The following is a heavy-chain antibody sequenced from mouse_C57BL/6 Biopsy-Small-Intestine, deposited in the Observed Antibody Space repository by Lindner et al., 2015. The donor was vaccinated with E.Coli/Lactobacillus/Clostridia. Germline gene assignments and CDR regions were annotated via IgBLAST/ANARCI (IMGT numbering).Heavy chain of an antibody. CDR2: IYPGDGDI. Sequence: VQLQESGPELVKPGASVKISCKASGYAFSSSWMNWVKQRPGKGLEWIGRIYPGDGDINYNGKFKGKATLTADKSSSTAYMQLSSLTSEDSAVYFCARFLPYYSNYDYWGQGTTLTVSS. CDR3: ARFLPYYSNYDY. J-gene: IGHJ2*01. V-gene: IGHV1-82*01. D-gene: IGHD2-5*01. CDR1: GYAFSSSW.